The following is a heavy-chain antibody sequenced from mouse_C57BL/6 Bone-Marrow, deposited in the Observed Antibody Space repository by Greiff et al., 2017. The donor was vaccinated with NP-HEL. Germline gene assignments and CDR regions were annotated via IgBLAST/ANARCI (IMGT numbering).Heavy chain of an antibody. Sequence: QVQLQQPGAELVKPGASVKLSCKASGYTFTSCWMQWVKQRPGQGLEWIGEIDPSDSYTNYNQKFKGKATLTVDTSSSTAYMQLSSLTSEDSAVYYCARGVYYGYAMDYWGQGTSVTVSS. CDR2: IDPSDSYT. D-gene: IGHD1-1*01. J-gene: IGHJ4*01. CDR1: GYTFTSCW. V-gene: IGHV1-50*01. CDR3: ARGVYYGYAMDY.